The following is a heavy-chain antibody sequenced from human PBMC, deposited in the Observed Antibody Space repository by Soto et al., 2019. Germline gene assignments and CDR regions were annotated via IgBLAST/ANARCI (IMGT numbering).Heavy chain of an antibody. V-gene: IGHV3-48*02. CDR2: ISSRSSTI. CDR1: GFTFSSYS. D-gene: IGHD2-8*01. Sequence: EVQLVESGGGLVQPGGSLRLSCAASGFTFSSYSMNWVRQAPGKGLEWVSYISSRSSTIYYADSVKGRFTISRDNAKNSLNLQVNSLRDEHTAVYYCARVYFSNCVCSYDFDYWGQGTLVTVSS. CDR3: ARVYFSNCVCSYDFDY. J-gene: IGHJ4*02.